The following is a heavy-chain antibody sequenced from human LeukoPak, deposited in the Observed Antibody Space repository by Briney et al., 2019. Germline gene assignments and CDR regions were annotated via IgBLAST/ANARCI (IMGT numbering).Heavy chain of an antibody. Sequence: PGGSLRLSCAASGFTFSSYAMSWVRQAPGKGLEWVSAISGSGGSTYYADSVKGRFTISRDNSKNTVYLQMNSLRAEDTAVYYCAKDPYCSSTSCYGPLDYWGQGTLVTVSS. D-gene: IGHD2-2*01. CDR2: ISGSGGST. CDR3: AKDPYCSSTSCYGPLDY. J-gene: IGHJ4*02. V-gene: IGHV3-23*01. CDR1: GFTFSSYA.